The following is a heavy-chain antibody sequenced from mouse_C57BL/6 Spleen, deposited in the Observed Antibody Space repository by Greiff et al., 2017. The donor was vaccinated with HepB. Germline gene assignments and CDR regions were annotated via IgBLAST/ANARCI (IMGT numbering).Heavy chain of an antibody. Sequence: EVKVEESGGGLVKPGGSLKLSCAASGFTFSDYGMHWVRQAPEKGLEWVAYISSSSSTIYYADTVKGRFTISRDNAKNTLFLQMTSLRSEDTAMYYCASFPPYWGQGTLVTVSA. V-gene: IGHV5-17*01. J-gene: IGHJ3*01. CDR3: ASFPPY. CDR1: GFTFSDYG. CDR2: ISSSSSTI.